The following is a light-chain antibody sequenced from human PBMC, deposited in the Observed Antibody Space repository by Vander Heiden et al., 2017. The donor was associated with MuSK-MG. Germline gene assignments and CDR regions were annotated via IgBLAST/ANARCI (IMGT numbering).Light chain of an antibody. CDR3: QQRHDWPLT. J-gene: IGKJ4*01. V-gene: IGKV3-11*01. Sequence: EIVLTQSPATLSLSPGERGTLSCRASQSLSTSLAWYQQKRGQAPRLLISSTSRRATGIPARFSASGSGTDFTLTISSLEPEDFAVYYCQQRHDWPLTFGGGTKVEIK. CDR2: STS. CDR1: QSLSTS.